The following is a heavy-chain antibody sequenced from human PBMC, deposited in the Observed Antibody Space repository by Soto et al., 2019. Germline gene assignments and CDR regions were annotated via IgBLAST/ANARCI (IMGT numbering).Heavy chain of an antibody. D-gene: IGHD4-17*01. CDR1: GGTFSSYA. J-gene: IGHJ6*02. Sequence: QVQLVQSGAEVKKPGSSVKVSCKASGGTFSSYAISWVRQAPGQGLEWMGGIIPLFGTANYAQKFQGRVTITADESTSTAYMELSSLRSEDTAVYYCARTTYGDYGRPGFYYYGMDVWGQGTTVTVSS. CDR2: IIPLFGTA. V-gene: IGHV1-69*01. CDR3: ARTTYGDYGRPGFYYYGMDV.